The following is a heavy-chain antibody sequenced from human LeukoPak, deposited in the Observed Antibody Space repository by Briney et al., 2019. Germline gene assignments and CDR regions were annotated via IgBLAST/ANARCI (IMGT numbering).Heavy chain of an antibody. J-gene: IGHJ3*02. CDR1: GFTFSSYW. D-gene: IGHD5-18*01. V-gene: IGHV3-7*05. CDR2: IEQDGSEK. CDR3: ARDRGYSTFDI. Sequence: GGSLRLSCAASGFTFSSYWMAWVRQAPGKGLEWVANIEQDGSEKNYVDSVKGRFTISRDNAKNSLCLQMSSLRAEDTAVYYCARDRGYSTFDIWGQGTMVTVSS.